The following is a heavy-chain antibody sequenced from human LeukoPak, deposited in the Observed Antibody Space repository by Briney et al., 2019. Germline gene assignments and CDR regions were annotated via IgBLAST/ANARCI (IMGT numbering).Heavy chain of an antibody. Sequence: GASVTVSFKASGYTFTKFAMNWLRQAPGQGLEWMGWINTNTGNPTYAQGFTGRFVFSLDTSVSTAYLQISSLKAEDTAVYYCARDLDSSGYWGQGTLVTVSS. J-gene: IGHJ4*02. CDR2: INTNTGNP. V-gene: IGHV7-4-1*02. CDR1: GYTFTKFA. CDR3: ARDLDSSGY. D-gene: IGHD3-22*01.